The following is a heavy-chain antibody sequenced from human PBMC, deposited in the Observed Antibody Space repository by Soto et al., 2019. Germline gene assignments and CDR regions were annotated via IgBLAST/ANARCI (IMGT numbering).Heavy chain of an antibody. Sequence: SETLSLTCSVSAGSISNYHWSWIRQPPGKGLEWIGYIFYTGKTNYNPSLKSRVTISLDTSKNQFSLRLDSVTAADTAVYYCARVLEVAGGLDPWGQGTLVTVSS. CDR3: ARVLEVAGGLDP. CDR1: AGSISNYH. V-gene: IGHV4-59*01. J-gene: IGHJ5*02. D-gene: IGHD2-15*01. CDR2: IFYTGKT.